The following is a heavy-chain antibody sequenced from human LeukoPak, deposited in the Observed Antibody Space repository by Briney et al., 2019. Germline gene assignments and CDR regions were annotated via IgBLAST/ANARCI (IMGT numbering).Heavy chain of an antibody. J-gene: IGHJ4*02. CDR2: ISSNGGIT. CDR3: ARGGSGYCSSTSCFGFDY. CDR1: GFTFSSYA. D-gene: IGHD2-2*01. V-gene: IGHV3-64*01. Sequence: GGSLRLSCAASGFTFSSYAMHWVRQAPGKGLEYVSAISSNGGITYYGNSVKGRFTISRDNSKNTLYLQMGSLRAEDMAVYYCARGGSGYCSSTSCFGFDYWGQGTLVTVSS.